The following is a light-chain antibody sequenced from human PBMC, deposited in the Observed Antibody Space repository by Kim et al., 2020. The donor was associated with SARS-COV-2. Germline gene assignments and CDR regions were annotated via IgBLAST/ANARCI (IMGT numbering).Light chain of an antibody. CDR1: PSVSSN. J-gene: IGKJ2*01. Sequence: EIVMTQSPATLSVSPGERATLSCRASPSVSSNLAWYQQKPGQAPRLLIYGASTRATGIPARFSGSGSGTEFTLTISSLQSEDFAVYYCQQYNNWPMYTFGQGTKLEI. CDR3: QQYNNWPMYT. CDR2: GAS. V-gene: IGKV3-15*01.